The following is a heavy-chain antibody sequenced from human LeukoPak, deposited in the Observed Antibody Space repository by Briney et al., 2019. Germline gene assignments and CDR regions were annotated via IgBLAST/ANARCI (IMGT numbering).Heavy chain of an antibody. D-gene: IGHD1-1*01. CDR2: IYYSGST. V-gene: IGHV4-30-4*01. CDR3: ARQTYNWNYAAFDI. Sequence: PQTLSLTCTVSGGSTSSVDYYWGWIRQPPGMGLEWVRYIYYSGSTYYNPSLKSRVTISVDTSKNQFSLTLSSVTDADTAVYYCARQTYNWNYAAFDIWGQGTMVTVSS. J-gene: IGHJ3*02. CDR1: GGSTSSVDYY.